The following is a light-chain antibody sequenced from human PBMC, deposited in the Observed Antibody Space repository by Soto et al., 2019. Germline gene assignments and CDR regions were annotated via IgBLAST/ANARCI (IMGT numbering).Light chain of an antibody. CDR3: QQRSKWPPIT. CDR2: DAS. CDR1: QSVSSY. V-gene: IGKV3-11*01. Sequence: DIVLTQSPATLSLTPWQRATLSCRVSQSVSSYLAWYQQKPGQAPRLLIYDASNRATGIPARFSGSGSGTDFTLTISSVEPEDVDVYYCQQRSKWPPITFGQGTRLEIK. J-gene: IGKJ5*01.